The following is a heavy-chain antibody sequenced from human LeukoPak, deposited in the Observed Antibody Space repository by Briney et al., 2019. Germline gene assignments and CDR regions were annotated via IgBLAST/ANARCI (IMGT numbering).Heavy chain of an antibody. J-gene: IGHJ4*02. D-gene: IGHD3-9*01. CDR1: GGSISSGGYS. CDR3: ARQDYDILSGAGFDY. Sequence: SQTLSLTCAVSGGSISSGGYSWSWIRQPPGKGLEWIGYIYHSGSTYYNPSLKSRVTISVDRSKNQFSLKLSSVTAADTAVYCCARQDYDILSGAGFDYWGRGTLVTVSS. CDR2: IYHSGST. V-gene: IGHV4-30-2*01.